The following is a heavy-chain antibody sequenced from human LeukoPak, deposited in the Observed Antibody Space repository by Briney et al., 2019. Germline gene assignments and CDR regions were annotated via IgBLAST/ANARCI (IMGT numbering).Heavy chain of an antibody. Sequence: QPGGSLRLSCAASGFTFSTYGMHWVRQAPGKGLEWVAVIWYDGSNKYYADSVKGRFTISRDNSKNTLYLQMNSLRAEDTAVYYCARETTYYYDSSRSGWFDPWGQGTLVTVSS. D-gene: IGHD3-22*01. CDR3: ARETTYYYDSSRSGWFDP. CDR1: GFTFSTYG. CDR2: IWYDGSNK. J-gene: IGHJ5*02. V-gene: IGHV3-33*01.